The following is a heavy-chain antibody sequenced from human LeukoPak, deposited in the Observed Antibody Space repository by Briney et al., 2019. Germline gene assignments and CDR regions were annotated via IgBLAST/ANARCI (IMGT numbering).Heavy chain of an antibody. CDR1: GFTFSSYS. Sequence: GGSLRLSCAASGFTFSSYSMNWVRQALGKGLEWVSSISSSSSYIYYADSVKGRFTISRDNVKNSLYLQMNSLRAEDTAVYYCARDPYDISSGYYSPFDYWGQGTLVTVSS. CDR3: ARDPYDISSGYYSPFDY. D-gene: IGHD3-22*01. CDR2: ISSSSSYI. V-gene: IGHV3-21*01. J-gene: IGHJ4*02.